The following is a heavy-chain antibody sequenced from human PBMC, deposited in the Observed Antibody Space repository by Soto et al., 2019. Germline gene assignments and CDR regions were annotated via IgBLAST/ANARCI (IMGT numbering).Heavy chain of an antibody. CDR3: ASGGLYYDYVWGSYRYDY. J-gene: IGHJ4*02. CDR2: IIPIFGTA. V-gene: IGHV1-69*01. D-gene: IGHD3-16*02. Sequence: QVQLVQSGAEVKKPGSSVKVSCKASGGTFSSYAISWVRQAPGQGLEWMGGIIPIFGTANYAQKFQGRVTLTADESTSTAYMELSSLTSEDTAVYYCASGGLYYDYVWGSYRYDYWGQGTLVTVSS. CDR1: GGTFSSYA.